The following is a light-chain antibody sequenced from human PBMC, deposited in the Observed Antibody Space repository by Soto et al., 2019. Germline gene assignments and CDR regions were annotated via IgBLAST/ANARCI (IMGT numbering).Light chain of an antibody. V-gene: IGLV2-8*01. CDR3: SSYAGSNNFV. Sequence: QSALTQPPSASGFPGQSVTISCTGTSSDVGYYDYVSWYQQHPGKAPKIVIYEVTKRPSGVPDRVSASKSGNTASLTVSGLRAEDEADYYCSSYAGSNNFVFGSGTKVTVL. CDR2: EVT. CDR1: SSDVGYYDY. J-gene: IGLJ1*01.